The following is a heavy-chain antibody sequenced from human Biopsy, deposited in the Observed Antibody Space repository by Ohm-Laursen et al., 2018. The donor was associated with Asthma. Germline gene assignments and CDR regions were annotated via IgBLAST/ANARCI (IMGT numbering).Heavy chain of an antibody. CDR3: ARVVSYGDIYFGIDV. V-gene: IGHV4-39*02. CDR1: GGYTGSSNHH. CDR2: VFWSGST. D-gene: IGHD4-17*01. J-gene: IGHJ6*02. Sequence: SETMSLTCREPGGYTGSSNHHWAWIRQAPGKGLEWIGFVFWSGSTHYSRSLERRVSISVDTATNEFSMKLWSVTPADTAVYFCARVVSYGDIYFGIDVWGPGNTVVVS.